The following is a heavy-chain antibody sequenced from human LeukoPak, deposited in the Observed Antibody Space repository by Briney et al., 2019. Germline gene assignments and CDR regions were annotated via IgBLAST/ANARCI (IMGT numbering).Heavy chain of an antibody. CDR2: IYTSGST. CDR1: GGSISSYY. J-gene: IGHJ6*03. Sequence: SETLSLTCTVSGGSISSYYWSWIRQPPGKGLEWIGYIYTSGSTNYNPSLKSRVTISVDTSKNQFSLKLSSVTAADTAVYYCARRRPYYYVDVWGKGTTVTVSS. V-gene: IGHV4-4*09. CDR3: ARRRPYYYVDV.